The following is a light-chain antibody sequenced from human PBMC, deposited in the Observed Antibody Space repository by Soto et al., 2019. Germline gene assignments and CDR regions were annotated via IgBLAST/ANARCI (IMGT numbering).Light chain of an antibody. Sequence: QSVLTQPASVSGSPGQSITISCTGTSSDVGGYNYVSWYQQHPGKAPKLMIYDVSNRTSGVSNRFSGYKSGNTASLTISGLQAEDEADYYCSSYTSSSTLDVFGTGTKLTV. CDR3: SSYTSSSTLDV. CDR2: DVS. CDR1: SSDVGGYNY. J-gene: IGLJ1*01. V-gene: IGLV2-14*01.